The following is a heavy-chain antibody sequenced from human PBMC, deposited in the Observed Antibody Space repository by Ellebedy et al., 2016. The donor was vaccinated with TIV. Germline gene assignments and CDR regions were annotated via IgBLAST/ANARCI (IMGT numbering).Heavy chain of an antibody. D-gene: IGHD5-12*01. Sequence: GSLRLSCAVYGGSFSGYYWSWIRQPPGKGLEWIGEIYHSGSTNYNPSLKSRVTISVDKSKNQFSLKLSSVTAADTAVYYCARGGMATHYYYYYGMDVWGQGTTVTVSS. CDR3: ARGGMATHYYYYYGMDV. CDR2: IYHSGST. CDR1: GGSFSGYY. J-gene: IGHJ6*02. V-gene: IGHV4-34*01.